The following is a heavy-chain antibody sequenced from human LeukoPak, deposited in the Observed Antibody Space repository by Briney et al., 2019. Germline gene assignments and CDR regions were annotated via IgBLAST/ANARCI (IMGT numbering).Heavy chain of an antibody. CDR1: GGTFISYA. CDR2: IIPIFGIA. D-gene: IGHD5-12*01. J-gene: IGHJ4*02. Sequence: SVKVSCKASGGTFISYAISWVRQAPGQGGEWMGRIIPIFGIANYAQKSQGRVTITADKSTSTAFMELSSLRSEDTAVYYCARRGRNSGYDFWGQGTLVTVSS. V-gene: IGHV1-69*04. CDR3: ARRGRNSGYDF.